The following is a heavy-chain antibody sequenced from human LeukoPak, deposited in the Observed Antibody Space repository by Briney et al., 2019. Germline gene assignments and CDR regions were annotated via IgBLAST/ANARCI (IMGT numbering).Heavy chain of an antibody. CDR1: GFIFSTYW. CDR3: ARGNYYVS. J-gene: IGHJ4*02. D-gene: IGHD3-10*01. V-gene: IGHV3-74*01. CDR2: INSDGSTT. Sequence: PGGSLRLSCAASGFIFSTYWMHWVRQAPGKGLMWVSRINSDGSTTSYADSVKGRFTISRDNAKNTVYLQMNSLRAEDTAVYYCARGNYYVSWGQGILVTVSS.